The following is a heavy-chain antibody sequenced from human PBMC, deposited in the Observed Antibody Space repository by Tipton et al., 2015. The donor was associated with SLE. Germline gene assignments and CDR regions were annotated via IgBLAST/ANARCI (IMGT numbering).Heavy chain of an antibody. V-gene: IGHV1-18*01. CDR3: AIEGQGIVATSNYYYYVMDV. Sequence: QVQLVQSGAEVKKPGASVKVSCKASGYTFTSYGISWVRQAPGQGLEWMGWISAYNGNTNYAQKLQGRVTMTTDTSTSTAYMELRSLRSDDTAVYYCAIEGQGIVATSNYYYYVMDVWGQGTTVTVSS. CDR1: GYTFTSYG. J-gene: IGHJ6*02. CDR2: ISAYNGNT. D-gene: IGHD5-12*01.